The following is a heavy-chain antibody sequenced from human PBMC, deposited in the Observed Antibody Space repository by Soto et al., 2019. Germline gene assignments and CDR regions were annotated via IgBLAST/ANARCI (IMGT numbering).Heavy chain of an antibody. Sequence: QVQLVQSGAEVKKPGSSVKVSCKASGGTFSSYTISWVRQAPGQGLEWMGRIIPILGIANYAQKFQGRVMITADKSTRTAYMELSSLRSEDTAVDYCARAAYYDILTGYRPYYYYYYMDVWGKGTTVTVSS. V-gene: IGHV1-69*02. CDR3: ARAAYYDILTGYRPYYYYYYMDV. CDR2: IIPILGIA. D-gene: IGHD3-9*01. CDR1: GGTFSSYT. J-gene: IGHJ6*03.